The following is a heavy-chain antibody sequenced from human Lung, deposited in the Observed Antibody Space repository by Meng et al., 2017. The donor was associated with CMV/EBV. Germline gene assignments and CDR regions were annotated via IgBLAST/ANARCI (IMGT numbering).Heavy chain of an antibody. Sequence: ESLKISCAVTGVTFRNYYMHWVRQAPGKGLVWVSRINSDGSSTHYADSVKGRFSISRDNAKNTLHLQVNSLRAEDTAVYYCASSEYSNRFDVWGRGTLVNGAS. D-gene: IGHD4-11*01. CDR1: GVTFRNYY. J-gene: IGHJ5*02. CDR2: INSDGSST. V-gene: IGHV3-74*01. CDR3: ASSEYSNRFDV.